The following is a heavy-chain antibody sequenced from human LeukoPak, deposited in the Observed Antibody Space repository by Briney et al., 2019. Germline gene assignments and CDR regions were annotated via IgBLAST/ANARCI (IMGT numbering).Heavy chain of an antibody. CDR1: GFTFSSYW. V-gene: IGHV3-7*01. CDR2: IKQDGSEK. CDR3: ARDRAYGSGSSLSWFDP. J-gene: IGHJ5*02. D-gene: IGHD3-10*01. Sequence: SGGSLRLSCAASGFTFSSYWMSWVRQAPGKGLEWVANIKQDGSEKYYVDSVKGRFTISRDNAKNSLYLQMNSLRAEDTAVYYCARDRAYGSGSSLSWFDPWGQGTLVTVSS.